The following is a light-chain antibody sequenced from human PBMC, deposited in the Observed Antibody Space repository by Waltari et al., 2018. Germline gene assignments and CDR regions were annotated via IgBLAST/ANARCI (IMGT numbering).Light chain of an antibody. Sequence: QSALTQPAPVSGSPGPAIIISSTGTGSDVGGYDYVSLYQQYPGKAPRLIIYDVYSRPSGVANRFSGSKSDNTASLTISGLQAEDESVYYCSSYTSSGVVFGGGTKLTVL. J-gene: IGLJ2*01. CDR2: DVY. CDR3: SSYTSSGVV. CDR1: GSDVGGYDY. V-gene: IGLV2-14*01.